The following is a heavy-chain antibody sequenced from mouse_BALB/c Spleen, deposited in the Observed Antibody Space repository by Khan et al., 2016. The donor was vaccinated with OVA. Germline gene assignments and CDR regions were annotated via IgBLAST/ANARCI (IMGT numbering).Heavy chain of an antibody. J-gene: IGHJ3*01. D-gene: IGHD2-2*01. CDR2: IDPFSGGT. Sequence: VQLKQSGPELMKPGASVKISCKASGYSFTSYYIHWVMHSHGKSLEWIGYIDPFSGGTTYNQKFKGKATLTVDKSSSTAYIHLSSLTSEDSAVYYCTRHGYVAWFTYWGQGTLVTVSA. CDR1: GYSFTSYY. CDR3: TRHGYVAWFTY. V-gene: IGHV1S135*01.